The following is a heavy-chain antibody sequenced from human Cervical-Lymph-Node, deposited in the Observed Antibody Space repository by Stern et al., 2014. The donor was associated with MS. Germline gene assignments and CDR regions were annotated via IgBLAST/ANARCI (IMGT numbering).Heavy chain of an antibody. D-gene: IGHD1-14*01. J-gene: IGHJ4*02. CDR3: ARDLSPEFGDSYPCFDY. Sequence: EVQLEESGGGLVQAGGSLRLSCAASGFYFSSHVMSWVRQAPGKGLEWISAASLAGGKTYYADSVRGRFTISRDNSKNTLYLQMNSLRAEDTAMYYCARDLSPEFGDSYPCFDYWGQGSLVTVSS. V-gene: IGHV3-23*04. CDR1: GFYFSSHV. CDR2: ASLAGGKT.